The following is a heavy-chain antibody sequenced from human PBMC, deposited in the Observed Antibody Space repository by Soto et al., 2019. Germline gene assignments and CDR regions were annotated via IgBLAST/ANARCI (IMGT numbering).Heavy chain of an antibody. CDR3: ARVSYYVWGSYRYRGSAFDI. J-gene: IGHJ3*02. D-gene: IGHD3-16*02. CDR2: ISAYNGNT. CDR1: GYTFTSYG. Sequence: ASVKVSCKASGYTFTSYGISWVRQAPGQGLECMGWISAYNGNTNYAQKLQGRVTMTTDTSTSTAYMELRSLRSDDTAVYYCARVSYYVWGSYRYRGSAFDIWGQGTMVTVSS. V-gene: IGHV1-18*01.